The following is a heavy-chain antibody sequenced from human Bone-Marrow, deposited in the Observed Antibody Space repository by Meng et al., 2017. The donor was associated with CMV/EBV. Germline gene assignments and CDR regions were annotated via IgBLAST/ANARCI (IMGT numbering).Heavy chain of an antibody. D-gene: IGHD1-26*01. Sequence: SETLSLTCAVYGGSFSCYYWSWIRQPPGKGLEWIGEINHSGSTNYNPSLKSRVTISVDTSKNQFSLKLSSVTAADTAVYYCAGSGSLSFPGYYYYYGMDVWGQGHTVSVYS. CDR3: AGSGSLSFPGYYYYYGMDV. J-gene: IGHJ6*02. CDR2: INHSGST. CDR1: GGSFSCYY. V-gene: IGHV4-34*01.